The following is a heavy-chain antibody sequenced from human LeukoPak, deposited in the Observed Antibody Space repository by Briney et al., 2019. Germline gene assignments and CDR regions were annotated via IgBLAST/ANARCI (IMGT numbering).Heavy chain of an antibody. CDR1: GYTFTSYG. CDR2: ISAYNGNT. CDR3: AASRGYCSGGSCYPYPEDDAFDI. Sequence: ASVKVSCKASGYTFTSYGISWVRQAPGQGLEWMGWISAYNGNTNYAQKLQGRVTMTTDTSTSTAYMELRSLRSDDTAVYYCAASRGYCSGGSCYPYPEDDAFDIWGQGTMVTVSS. D-gene: IGHD2-15*01. J-gene: IGHJ3*02. V-gene: IGHV1-18*01.